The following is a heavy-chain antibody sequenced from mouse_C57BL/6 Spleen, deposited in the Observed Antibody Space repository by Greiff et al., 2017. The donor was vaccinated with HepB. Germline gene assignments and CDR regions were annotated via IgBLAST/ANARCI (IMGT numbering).Heavy chain of an antibody. V-gene: IGHV1-4*01. D-gene: IGHD1-2*01. CDR2: INPSSGYT. Sequence: LVESGAELARPGASVKMSCKASGYTFTSYTMHWVKQRPGQGLEWIGYINPSSGYTKYNQKFKDKATLTADKSSSTAYMQLSSLTSEDSAVYYCARSGTTAYFDYWGQGTTLTVSS. CDR3: ARSGTTAYFDY. J-gene: IGHJ2*01. CDR1: GYTFTSYT.